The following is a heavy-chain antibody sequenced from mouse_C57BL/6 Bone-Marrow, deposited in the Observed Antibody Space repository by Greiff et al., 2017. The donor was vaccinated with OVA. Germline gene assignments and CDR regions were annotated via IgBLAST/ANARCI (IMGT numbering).Heavy chain of an antibody. CDR2: ISDGGSYT. Sequence: EVQGVESGGGLVKPGGSLKLSCAASGFTFSSYAMSWVRQTPEKRLEWVATISDGGSYTYYPDNVKGRFTISRDNAKNNLYLQMSHLKSEDTAMYYCARGLYYGSSYPSYWYFDVWGTGTTVTVSS. J-gene: IGHJ1*03. V-gene: IGHV5-4*01. CDR3: ARGLYYGSSYPSYWYFDV. D-gene: IGHD1-1*01. CDR1: GFTFSSYA.